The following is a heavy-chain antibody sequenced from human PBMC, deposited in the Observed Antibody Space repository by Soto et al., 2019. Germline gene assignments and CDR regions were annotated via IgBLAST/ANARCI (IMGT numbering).Heavy chain of an antibody. CDR1: GFTFSSYA. D-gene: IGHD3-22*01. CDR3: ATSYDSSGYDY. CDR2: LSGSGIST. Sequence: GSLRLSCAASGFTFSSYAMSWVRQAPGKGLEWVSALSGSGISTYYADTVKGRFTISRDNSRNTLYLQMNSLRAEDTAVYYCATSYDSSGYDYWGQGTLVTVSS. V-gene: IGHV3-23*01. J-gene: IGHJ4*02.